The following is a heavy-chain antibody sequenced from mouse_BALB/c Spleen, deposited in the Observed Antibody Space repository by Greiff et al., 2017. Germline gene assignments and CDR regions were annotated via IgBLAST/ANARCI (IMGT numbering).Heavy chain of an antibody. V-gene: IGHV1-77*01. Sequence: VKLVESGPELVKPGASVKMSCKASGYTFTDYVISWVKQRTGQGLEWIGEIYPGSGSTYYNEKFKGKATLTADKSSNTAYMQLSSLTSEDSAVYFCARSAYDGYYPFDYWGQGTTLTVSS. CDR1: GYTFTDYV. CDR3: ARSAYDGYYPFDY. D-gene: IGHD2-3*01. J-gene: IGHJ2*01. CDR2: IYPGSGST.